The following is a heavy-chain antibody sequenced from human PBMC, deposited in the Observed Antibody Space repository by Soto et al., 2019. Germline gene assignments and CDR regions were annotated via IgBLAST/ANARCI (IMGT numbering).Heavy chain of an antibody. J-gene: IGHJ4*02. CDR1: GFTFSSYC. V-gene: IGHV3-74*01. CDR3: ARESIVGATNTFDY. D-gene: IGHD1-26*01. Sequence: GGSLRLSCAASGFTFSSYCMHWVLQAPGKGLVWVSRINSDGSSTSYADSVKGRFTISRDNAKNTLYLQMNSLRAEDTAVYYCARESIVGATNTFDYWGQGTLVTVSS. CDR2: INSDGSST.